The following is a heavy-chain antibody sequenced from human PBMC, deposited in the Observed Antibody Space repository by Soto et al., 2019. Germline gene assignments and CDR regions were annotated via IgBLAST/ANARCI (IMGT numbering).Heavy chain of an antibody. CDR3: ARLNRYYFDGSGYEPIDY. V-gene: IGHV4-39*01. CDR1: GCSISSSRYY. D-gene: IGHD3-22*01. CDR2: IYYSGST. Sequence: PSEALSLTCPVSGCSISSSRYYWGRIRQPPGKGLEWIGGIYYSGSTYYNPSLKSRVTISVDTSKNQFSLKLSSVTAADTAVYYCARLNRYYFDGSGYEPIDYWGQGTLVTVSS. J-gene: IGHJ4*02.